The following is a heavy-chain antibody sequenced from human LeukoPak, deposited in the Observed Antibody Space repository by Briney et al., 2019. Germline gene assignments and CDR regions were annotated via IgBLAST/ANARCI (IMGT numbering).Heavy chain of an antibody. J-gene: IGHJ4*02. CDR2: INSDGSST. Sequence: GGSLRLSCAASGFTFSSYWMHWVRQAPGKGLVWVSRINSDGSSTSYADSVKGRFTTSRDNAKNTLYLQMSSLRAEDTAVYYCASVPLRGAGDYWGQGTLVTVSS. V-gene: IGHV3-74*01. D-gene: IGHD5-24*01. CDR3: ASVPLRGAGDY. CDR1: GFTFSSYW.